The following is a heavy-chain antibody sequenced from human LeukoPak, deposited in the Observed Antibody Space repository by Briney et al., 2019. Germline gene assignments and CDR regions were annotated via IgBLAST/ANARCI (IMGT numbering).Heavy chain of an antibody. CDR3: AKVIAPGYCSSTSCYEPRYYYYGMDV. CDR2: ISGSGGGT. V-gene: IGHV3-23*01. J-gene: IGHJ6*02. CDR1: GFTFSSYA. Sequence: GGSLRLSCAASGFTFSSYAMSWVRQAPGKGLEWVSAISGSGGGTYYADSVKGRFTISRDNSKNTLYLQMNSLRAEDTAVYYCAKVIAPGYCSSTSCYEPRYYYYGMDVWGQGTTVTVSS. D-gene: IGHD2-2*01.